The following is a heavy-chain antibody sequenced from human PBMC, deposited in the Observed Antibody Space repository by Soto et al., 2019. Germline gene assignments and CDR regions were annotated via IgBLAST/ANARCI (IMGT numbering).Heavy chain of an antibody. D-gene: IGHD5-18*01. V-gene: IGHV1-18*04. CDR1: GYTFTSYG. J-gene: IGHJ6*02. Sequence: GASVKVSCKASGYTFTSYGISWVRQAPGQGLEWMGWISAYNGNTNYAQKLQGRVTMTTDTSTSAAYMELRSLRSDDTAVYYCARDKMDTITVYYFGIDVWGQETTVTVSS. CDR3: ARDKMDTITVYYFGIDV. CDR2: ISAYNGNT.